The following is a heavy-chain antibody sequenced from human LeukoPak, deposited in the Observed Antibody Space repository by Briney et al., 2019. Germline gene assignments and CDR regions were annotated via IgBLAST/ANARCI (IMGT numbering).Heavy chain of an antibody. J-gene: IGHJ4*02. CDR3: VKDSTHFRVWDSYDTAGLNY. CDR2: ITGSGNTT. V-gene: IGHV3-23*01. D-gene: IGHD3-22*01. CDR1: GFHFNTYA. Sequence: GGSLRLSCAASGFHFNTYAMSWVRQAPGKGLDWVSSITGSGNTTYYADSVKGRFTISRDNSKNTLYLQMNSLRAEDTAVYYCVKDSTHFRVWDSYDTAGLNYWGQGTLATASS.